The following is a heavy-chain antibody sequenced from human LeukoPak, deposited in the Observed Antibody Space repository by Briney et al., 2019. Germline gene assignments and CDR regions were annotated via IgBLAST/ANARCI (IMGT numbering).Heavy chain of an antibody. CDR3: ARFYGLGVSRVSPYYFDY. Sequence: PSETLSLTCAVYGGSFSGYYWSWIRQPPGKGLEWIGEINHSGSTNYNPSLKSRVTISVDTSKNQFSLKLSSVTAADTAVYYCARFYGLGVSRVSPYYFDYWGQGTLVTVSS. D-gene: IGHD3-3*01. J-gene: IGHJ4*02. CDR2: INHSGST. V-gene: IGHV4-34*01. CDR1: GGSFSGYY.